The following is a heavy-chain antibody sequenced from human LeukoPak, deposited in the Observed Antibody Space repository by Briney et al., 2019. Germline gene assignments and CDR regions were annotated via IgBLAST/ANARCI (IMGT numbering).Heavy chain of an antibody. D-gene: IGHD6-13*01. CDR3: ARTVRIAAAGLDC. J-gene: IGHJ4*02. Sequence: PGGSLRLSCPASGFTFSTYAMHWVRQAPGKGLEWVAVISHDGSTTNYADSVKGRFTISRDNSKNTLFLQMGSLRAEDTAIYYCARTVRIAAAGLDCWGQGTLVTVSS. CDR2: ISHDGSTT. CDR1: GFTFSTYA. V-gene: IGHV3-30-3*01.